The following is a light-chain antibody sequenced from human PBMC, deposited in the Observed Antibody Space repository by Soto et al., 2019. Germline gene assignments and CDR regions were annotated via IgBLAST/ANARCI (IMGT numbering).Light chain of an antibody. Sequence: QSALTQPASVSGSPGQSITISCTGTSSDVGAYNYVSWYQQHPDKAPKLMIYEVSDRPSGVSNRFSGSKSGNTASPTISGLQAEDEADYYCSSYTTTATVVFGGGTKLTVL. CDR1: SSDVGAYNY. CDR3: SSYTTTATVV. CDR2: EVS. J-gene: IGLJ2*01. V-gene: IGLV2-14*01.